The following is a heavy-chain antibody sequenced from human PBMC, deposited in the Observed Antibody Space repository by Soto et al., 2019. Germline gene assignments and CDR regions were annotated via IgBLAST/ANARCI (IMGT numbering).Heavy chain of an antibody. J-gene: IGHJ4*02. V-gene: IGHV1-69*01. Sequence: QVQLVQSGAEVKKPGSSVKVSCKASGGTFSSYAISWVRQAPGQGLEWMGGIIPIFGTANYAQKFQGRVTITADESTSTAYMELSSLRSGDTAVYYCARAGSRGYCSGGSCSDFDYWGQGTLVTVSS. CDR3: ARAGSRGYCSGGSCSDFDY. D-gene: IGHD2-15*01. CDR1: GGTFSSYA. CDR2: IIPIFGTA.